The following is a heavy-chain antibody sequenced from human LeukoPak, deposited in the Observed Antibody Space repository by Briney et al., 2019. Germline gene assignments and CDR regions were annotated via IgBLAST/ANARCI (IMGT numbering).Heavy chain of an antibody. CDR1: GGSISSSSTYF. D-gene: IGHD2-2*01. V-gene: IGHV4-30-4*08. CDR3: ARGLRVPAAKLQDGMDV. Sequence: SETLSLTCTVSGGSISSSSTYFWGWIRQPPGKGLEWIGYIYYSGSTYYNPSPKSRVTISVDTSKNQFSLKLSSVTAADTAVYYCARGLRVPAAKLQDGMDVWGQGTTVTVSS. CDR2: IYYSGST. J-gene: IGHJ6*02.